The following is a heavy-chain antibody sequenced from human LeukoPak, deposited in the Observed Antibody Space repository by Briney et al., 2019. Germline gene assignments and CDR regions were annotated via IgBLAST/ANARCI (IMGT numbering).Heavy chain of an antibody. CDR3: ATPWNDSWSGYYPY. CDR1: GFTFSSYE. CDR2: ISSSGSTI. D-gene: IGHD3-3*01. J-gene: IGHJ4*02. V-gene: IGHV3-48*03. Sequence: PGGSLRLSCAASGFTFSSYEMNWVRQAPGKGLEWVSYISSSGSTIYYADSVKGRFTISRDNAKNSLYLQMNSLRAEDTAVYYCATPWNDSWSGYYPYWGQGTLVTVSS.